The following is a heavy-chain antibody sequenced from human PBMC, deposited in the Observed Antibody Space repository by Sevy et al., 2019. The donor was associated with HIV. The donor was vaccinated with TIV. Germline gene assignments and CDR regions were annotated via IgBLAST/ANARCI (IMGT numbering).Heavy chain of an antibody. D-gene: IGHD1-1*01. J-gene: IGHJ4*02. CDR2: LKHKAYGGTV. Sequence: GGSLRLSCTGSGFTFGDYAMSWVRQAPGKGLEWVAFLKHKAYGGTVDYAASVKGRFSISRDDSKSIAHLQMNDLKTEDTAIYYCTRWKGAHSIFDYWGLGALVTVSS. V-gene: IGHV3-49*04. CDR3: TRWKGAHSIFDY. CDR1: GFTFGDYA.